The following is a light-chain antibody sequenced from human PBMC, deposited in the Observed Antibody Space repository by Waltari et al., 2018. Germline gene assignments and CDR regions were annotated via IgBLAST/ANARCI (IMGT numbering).Light chain of an antibody. V-gene: IGLV3-25*03. Sequence: SYELTQPPPVSVSPGQPARITCSGDAFPKQYAYWYQQKPGQAPVLVIYKDSERPSGIPERFSGSSSGTTVTLTISGVQAEDEADYYCQSADSSGTYVVFGGGTKLTVL. CDR3: QSADSSGTYVV. J-gene: IGLJ2*01. CDR2: KDS. CDR1: AFPKQY.